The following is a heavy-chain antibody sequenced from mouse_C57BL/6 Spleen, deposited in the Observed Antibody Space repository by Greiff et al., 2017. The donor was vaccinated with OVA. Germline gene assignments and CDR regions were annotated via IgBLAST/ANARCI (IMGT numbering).Heavy chain of an antibody. D-gene: IGHD1-1*01. J-gene: IGHJ3*01. CDR2: IYPGSGST. V-gene: IGHV1-55*01. CDR1: GYTFTSYW. CDR3: ARGATVVAPRAY. Sequence: VQLQQPGAELVKPGASVKMSCKASGYTFTSYWITWVKQRPGQGLEWIGDIYPGSGSTNYNEKFKSKATLTVDTSSSTAYMQLSSLTSEDSAVYYCARGATVVAPRAYWGQGTLVTVSA.